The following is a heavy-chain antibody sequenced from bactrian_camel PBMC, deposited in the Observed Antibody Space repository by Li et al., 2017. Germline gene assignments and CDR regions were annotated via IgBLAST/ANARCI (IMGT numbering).Heavy chain of an antibody. V-gene: IGHV3S35*01. CDR1: SISSFC. Sequence: VQLVESGGGSAQAGGSLTLSCEYSISSFCMGWFRQAPGKGLEWVSYIEIDGRTTSYADSVWGRFTISRDNAKTTAYLQMNSLKPEDTALYYCVRDYGNYDWTLGSWARGPRSPSP. CDR2: IEIDGRTT. D-gene: IGHD4*01. J-gene: IGHJ4*01.